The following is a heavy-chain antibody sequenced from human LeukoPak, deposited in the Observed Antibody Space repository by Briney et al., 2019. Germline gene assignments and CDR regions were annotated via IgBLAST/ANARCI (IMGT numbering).Heavy chain of an antibody. CDR2: ISWNSGSI. CDR3: AKDISAGGTVTTVDY. Sequence: GRSLRLSCAASGFTFDDYAMHWVRQAPGKGLEWVSGISWNSGSIGYADSVKGRFTISRDNAKNSLYLQMNSLGAEDTALYYCAKDISAGGTVTTVDYWGQGTLVTVSS. D-gene: IGHD4-17*01. V-gene: IGHV3-9*01. CDR1: GFTFDDYA. J-gene: IGHJ4*02.